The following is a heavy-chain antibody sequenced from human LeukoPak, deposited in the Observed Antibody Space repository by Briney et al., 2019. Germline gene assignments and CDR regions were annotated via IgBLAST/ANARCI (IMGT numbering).Heavy chain of an antibody. Sequence: WASVKVSCKASGYTFSAYYLHWVRQATGQGLEWMGWMNPNSGNTGYAQKFQGRVTMTRNTSISTAYMELSSLRSEDTAVYYCARGMTTGGTPYYYYYMDVWGKGTTVTVSS. CDR3: ARGMTTGGTPYYYYYMDV. CDR1: GYTFSAYY. J-gene: IGHJ6*03. D-gene: IGHD4-11*01. V-gene: IGHV1-8*02. CDR2: MNPNSGNT.